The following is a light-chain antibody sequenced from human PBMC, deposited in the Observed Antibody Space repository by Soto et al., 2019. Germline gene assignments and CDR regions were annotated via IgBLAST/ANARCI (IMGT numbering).Light chain of an antibody. Sequence: DIVMTQSPLSLPVTPGAPASISCRSSQSLLHSNGYHHLDWYLQKPGQSPQLLIYLGSNRASGVPDRFSGSGSGTDFTLKISRVEAEDVGVYYCMQALTSTFGGGTKVEIK. CDR2: LGS. J-gene: IGKJ4*01. CDR3: MQALTST. V-gene: IGKV2-28*01. CDR1: QSLLHSNGYHH.